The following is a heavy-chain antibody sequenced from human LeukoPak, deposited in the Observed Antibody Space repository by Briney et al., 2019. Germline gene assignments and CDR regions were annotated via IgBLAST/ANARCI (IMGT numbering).Heavy chain of an antibody. D-gene: IGHD4-17*01. CDR2: ISAYNGNT. V-gene: IGHV1-18*01. J-gene: IGHJ4*02. CDR3: ASISYGDYSFDY. Sequence: ASVKVSCKASGYTFTSYGISWVRQAPGQGLEWMGWISAYNGNTNYAQKLQGRVTMTTDTSTSTAYMELRSLRPDDTAVYYCASISYGDYSFDYWGQGTLVTVSS. CDR1: GYTFTSYG.